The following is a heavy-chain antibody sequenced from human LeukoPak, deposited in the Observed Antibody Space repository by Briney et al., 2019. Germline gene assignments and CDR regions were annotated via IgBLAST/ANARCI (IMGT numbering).Heavy chain of an antibody. CDR3: ARWGVQGWFDP. Sequence: PSEPLSLTCTVSGGSISSSSHYWAWIRQPPGKGLEWIGNIYYSGSTYYYPSLKSRVTISVDTSKNQFSLKLSSVTAADTAVYYCARWGVQGWFDPWGQGTLVTVSS. V-gene: IGHV4-39*01. CDR1: GGSISSSSHY. J-gene: IGHJ5*02. D-gene: IGHD1-1*01. CDR2: IYYSGST.